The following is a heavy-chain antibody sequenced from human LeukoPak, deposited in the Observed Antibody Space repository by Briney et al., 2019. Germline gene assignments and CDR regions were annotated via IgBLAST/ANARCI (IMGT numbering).Heavy chain of an antibody. V-gene: IGHV3-9*01. D-gene: IGHD2-2*01. CDR2: ISWNSGSI. CDR1: GFTFDDYA. Sequence: PGGSLRLSCAASGFTFDDYAMHWVRQAPGKGLEWVSGISWNSGSIGYADSVKGRFTISRDNSKNTLYLQMNSLRAEDTAVYYCARTKCSSTSCGAFDIWGQGTMVTVSS. J-gene: IGHJ3*02. CDR3: ARTKCSSTSCGAFDI.